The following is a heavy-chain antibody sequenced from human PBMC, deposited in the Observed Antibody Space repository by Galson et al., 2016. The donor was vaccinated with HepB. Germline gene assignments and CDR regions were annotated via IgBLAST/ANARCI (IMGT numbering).Heavy chain of an antibody. CDR3: ARTSRAYNSNAFGI. V-gene: IGHV4-31*11. CDR2: IYHTGTS. Sequence: CAVSGTSITSAASYWSWIRQHPGKGLEWIAYIYHTGTSQYNPSPKSRVTISVDTSKNQFSLKLISLNAADTAFYYCARTSRAYNSNAFGIWGQGTLVTVSS. J-gene: IGHJ3*02. D-gene: IGHD5-24*01. CDR1: GTSITSAASY.